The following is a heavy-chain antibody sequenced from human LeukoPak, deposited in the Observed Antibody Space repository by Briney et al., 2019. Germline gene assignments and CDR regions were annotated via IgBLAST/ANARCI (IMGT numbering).Heavy chain of an antibody. Sequence: GGSLRLSCSASGFTFSTYSMHWVRQAPGKGLELVSTINIKGDDTYYGDSVKGRFTISRDHSRKTLYLQMSSLRAEDTAVYYCVKDLRGGGYYASFDYWGQGTLVTVSS. CDR2: INIKGDDT. J-gene: IGHJ4*02. CDR1: GFTFSTYS. D-gene: IGHD3-10*01. CDR3: VKDLRGGGYYASFDY. V-gene: IGHV3-64D*08.